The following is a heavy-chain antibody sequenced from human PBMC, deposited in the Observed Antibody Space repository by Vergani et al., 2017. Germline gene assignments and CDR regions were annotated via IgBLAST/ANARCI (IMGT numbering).Heavy chain of an antibody. CDR1: GGSISSSSYY. D-gene: IGHD6-19*01. CDR2: IYYSGST. Sequence: QLQLQESGPGLVKPSETLSLTCTVSGGSISSSSYYWGWIRQPPGKGLEWIGSIYYSGSTYYNPSLKSRVTISVDTSKNQFSLKLSSVTAADTAVYYCARRAVVYAVDIWGRGTMVTVSS. CDR3: ARRAVVYAVDI. J-gene: IGHJ3*02. V-gene: IGHV4-39*01.